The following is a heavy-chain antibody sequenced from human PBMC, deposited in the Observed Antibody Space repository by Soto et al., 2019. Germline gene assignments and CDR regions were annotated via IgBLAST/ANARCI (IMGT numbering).Heavy chain of an antibody. V-gene: IGHV4-59*01. CDR1: GGSISSYY. CDR3: ARLYGDYEYYYYMDV. J-gene: IGHJ6*03. CDR2: IYYSGST. Sequence: SETLSLTCTVSGGSISSYYWSWIRQPPGKGLEWIGYIYYSGSTNYNPSLKSRVTISVDTSKNQFSLKLSSVTAADTAVYYCARLYGDYEYYYYMDVWGKGTTVTVSS. D-gene: IGHD4-17*01.